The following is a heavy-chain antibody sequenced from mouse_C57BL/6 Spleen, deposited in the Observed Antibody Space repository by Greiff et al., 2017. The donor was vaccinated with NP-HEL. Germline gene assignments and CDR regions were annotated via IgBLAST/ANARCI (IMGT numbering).Heavy chain of an antibody. J-gene: IGHJ2*01. CDR2: ISSGSSTI. D-gene: IGHD2-3*01. V-gene: IGHV5-17*01. CDR3: ARSGGYYPFDY. CDR1: GFTFSDYG. Sequence: EVKLVESGGGLVKPGGSLKLSCAASGFTFSDYGMHWVRQAPEKGLEWVAYISSGSSTIYYADTVKGRFTISRDNAKNTLFLQMTSLRSEDTAMYYCARSGGYYPFDYWGQGTTLTVSS.